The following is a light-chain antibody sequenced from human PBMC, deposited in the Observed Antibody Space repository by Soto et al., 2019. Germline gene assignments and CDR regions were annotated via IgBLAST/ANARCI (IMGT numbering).Light chain of an antibody. Sequence: EIVMTQSPATLSLSPGERATLSCSASQSVSSNLAWYQQKPGHAPTPLIYGASTRATSITARFSGSMSGTEFTLTISSSQSEDFAVYYCQQYNNWPPGTFGQGTKLEIK. CDR1: QSVSSN. CDR2: GAS. V-gene: IGKV3-15*01. CDR3: QQYNNWPPGT. J-gene: IGKJ2*01.